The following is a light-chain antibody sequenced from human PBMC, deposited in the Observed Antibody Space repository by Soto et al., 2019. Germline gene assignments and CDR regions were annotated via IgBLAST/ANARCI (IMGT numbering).Light chain of an antibody. CDR2: KDS. V-gene: IGLV3-25*03. CDR3: QSADSSGTYHVV. J-gene: IGLJ2*01. CDR1: ALPKQY. Sequence: SSELTQPTSVSVSPGQTARITCSGDALPKQYAYWYQQKPGQAPVLVIYKDSERPSGIPERFSGSSSGTTVTLTISGVQAEDEADYYCQSADSSGTYHVVFGGGTKLTVL.